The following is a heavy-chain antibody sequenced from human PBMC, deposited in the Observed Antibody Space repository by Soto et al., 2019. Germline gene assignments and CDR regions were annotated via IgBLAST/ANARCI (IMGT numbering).Heavy chain of an antibody. J-gene: IGHJ5*02. Sequence: ASVKVSCKASGYTFTGYYMHWVRQAPGQGLEWMGWINPNSGGTTYAQKFQGRVAMTRDTSISTAYLDLSRLRTDDTAEYSCDGVRPSAARLGWFEPWGQGSLVTVSS. D-gene: IGHD6-6*01. CDR3: DGVRPSAARLGWFEP. V-gene: IGHV1-2*02. CDR1: GYTFTGYY. CDR2: INPNSGGT.